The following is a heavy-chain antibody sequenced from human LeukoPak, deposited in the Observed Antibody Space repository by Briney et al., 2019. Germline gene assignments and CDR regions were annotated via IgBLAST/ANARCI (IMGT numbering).Heavy chain of an antibody. CDR2: ISDSSSTI. D-gene: IGHD1-26*01. Sequence: GGSLRLSCAASGFTFSSYSMNWVRQAPGKGLEWVSYISDSSSTIYYADSVKGRFTISRDNAKNSLYLQMNSLRAEDTAVYYCARGGELLRPADYWGQGTLVTVSS. J-gene: IGHJ4*02. CDR3: ARGGELLRPADY. CDR1: GFTFSSYS. V-gene: IGHV3-48*01.